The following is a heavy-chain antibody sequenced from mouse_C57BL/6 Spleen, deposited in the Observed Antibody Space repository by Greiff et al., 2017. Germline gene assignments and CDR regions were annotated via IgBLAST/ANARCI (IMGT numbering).Heavy chain of an antibody. D-gene: IGHD2-3*01. V-gene: IGHV5-17*01. CDR2: ISSGSSTN. CDR3: ARFDGYNAMDY. CDR1: GFTFSDYG. J-gene: IGHJ4*01. Sequence: EVNLVESGGGLVKPGGSLKLSCAASGFTFSDYGMHWVRQAPEKGLEWVAYISSGSSTNYYADTVKGRFTISRDNAKNTLFLQMTSLRSEDTAMYYCARFDGYNAMDYWGQGTSVTVSS.